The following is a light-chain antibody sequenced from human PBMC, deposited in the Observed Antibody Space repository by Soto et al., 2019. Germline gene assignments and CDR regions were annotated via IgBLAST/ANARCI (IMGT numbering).Light chain of an antibody. Sequence: QSALTQPASVSGSPGQSITISCTGTSSDVGRFNLVSWYQQHPGKAPKLMIYEGTKRPSGLSNRFSGSKSGNTASLTISGLQAEDEADYYCCSYAGSTTVIYGGGTQLTVL. J-gene: IGLJ2*01. CDR1: SSDVGRFNL. CDR3: CSYAGSTTVI. CDR2: EGT. V-gene: IGLV2-23*01.